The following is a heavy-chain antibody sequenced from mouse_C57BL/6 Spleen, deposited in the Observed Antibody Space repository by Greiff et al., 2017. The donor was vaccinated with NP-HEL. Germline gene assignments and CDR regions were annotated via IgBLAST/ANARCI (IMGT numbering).Heavy chain of an antibody. CDR2: IYPGDGDT. CDR1: GYAFSSSW. D-gene: IGHD1-1*01. J-gene: IGHJ2*01. CDR3: ARLDYGSSYPVDY. V-gene: IGHV1-82*01. Sequence: VQLQQSGPELVKPGASVKISCKASGYAFSSSWMNWVKQRPGKGLEWIGRIYPGDGDTNYNGKFKGKATLTADKSSSTAYMQLSSLTSEDSAVYFCARLDYGSSYPVDYWGQGTTLTVSS.